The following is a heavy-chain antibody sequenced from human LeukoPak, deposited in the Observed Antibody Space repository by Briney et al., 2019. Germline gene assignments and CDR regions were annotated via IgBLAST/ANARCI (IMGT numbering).Heavy chain of an antibody. CDR2: INPNSGGT. V-gene: IGHV1-2*02. J-gene: IGHJ4*02. CDR3: ARGYGIAAAGTNPLDY. CDR1: GYTFTGYY. D-gene: IGHD6-13*01. Sequence: GASVKVSCKASGYTFTGYYMHWVRQAPGQGLEWMGWINPNSGGTNYAQKFQGRVTMTRDMSISTAYMELSRLRSDDTAVYYCARGYGIAAAGTNPLDYWGQGTLVTVSS.